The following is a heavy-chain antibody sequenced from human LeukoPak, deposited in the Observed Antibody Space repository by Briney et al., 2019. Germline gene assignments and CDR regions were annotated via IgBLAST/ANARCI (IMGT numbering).Heavy chain of an antibody. CDR2: ISYDGSNK. Sequence: PGGSPRLSCAASGFTFSSYAMHWVRQAPGKGLEWVAVISYDGSNKYYADSVKGRFTISRDNSKNTLYLQMNSLRADDTAVYYCAKQKTYSSPYYFDCWGQGTLVTVSS. CDR1: GFTFSSYA. D-gene: IGHD6-6*01. J-gene: IGHJ4*02. CDR3: AKQKTYSSPYYFDC. V-gene: IGHV3-30-3*01.